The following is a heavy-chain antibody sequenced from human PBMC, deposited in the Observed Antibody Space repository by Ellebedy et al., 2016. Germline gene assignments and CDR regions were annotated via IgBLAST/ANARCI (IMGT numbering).Heavy chain of an antibody. V-gene: IGHV4-59*12. CDR2: IYYSGST. J-gene: IGHJ4*02. D-gene: IGHD4-11*01. CDR3: ARKGYSNYAKFDY. Sequence: SETLSLXCTVSGGSISSYYWSWIRQPPGKGLEWIGYIYYSGSTNYNPSLKSRVTISVDTSKNQFSLKLSSVTAADTAVYYCARKGYSNYAKFDYWGQGTLVTVSS. CDR1: GGSISSYY.